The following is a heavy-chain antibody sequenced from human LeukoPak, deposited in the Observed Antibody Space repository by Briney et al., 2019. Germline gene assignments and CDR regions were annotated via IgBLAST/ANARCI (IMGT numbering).Heavy chain of an antibody. CDR3: ARQVSDYFYYYIDV. CDR2: IYYSGTT. CDR1: GGSISSSGYY. Sequence: SETLSLTCSVSGGSISSSGYYWNWIRQPPGKGLVWVGSIYYSGTTYYNSSLKSRVTISEDTSKNRFSLMLTSVTAADTAVYYCARQVSDYFYYYIDVWGEGTTVIVSS. V-gene: IGHV4-39*01. J-gene: IGHJ6*03.